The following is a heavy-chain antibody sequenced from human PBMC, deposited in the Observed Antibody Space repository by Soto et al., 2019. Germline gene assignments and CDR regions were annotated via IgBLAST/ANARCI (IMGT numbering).Heavy chain of an antibody. Sequence: SETLSLTCTVSGGSISSYYWSWIRQPPGKGLEWIGYIYYSGSTNYNPSLKSRVTISVDTSKNQFSLKLSSVTAADTAVYFCARAYDLVCDSWGQGTLVTVSS. D-gene: IGHD3-3*01. CDR2: IYYSGST. CDR1: GGSISSYY. V-gene: IGHV4-59*01. CDR3: ARAYDLVCDS. J-gene: IGHJ4*02.